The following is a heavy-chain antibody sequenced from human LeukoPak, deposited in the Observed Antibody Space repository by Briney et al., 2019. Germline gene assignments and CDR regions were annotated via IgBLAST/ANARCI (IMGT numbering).Heavy chain of an antibody. CDR2: FDPEDGET. V-gene: IGHV1-24*01. CDR3: ATVAGPYCSGGSCYLGYFDY. Sequence: ASVKVSCKVSGYTLTELSMHWVRQAPGKGLEWMGGFDPEDGETIYAQKFQGRVTMTEDTSTDTAYMELSSLRSEDTAVYYCATVAGPYCSGGSCYLGYFDYWGQGTLVTVSS. D-gene: IGHD2-15*01. CDR1: GYTLTELS. J-gene: IGHJ4*02.